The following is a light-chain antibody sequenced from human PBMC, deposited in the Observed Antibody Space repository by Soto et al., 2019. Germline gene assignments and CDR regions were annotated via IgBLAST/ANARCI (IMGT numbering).Light chain of an antibody. CDR3: CSYTRSGTLI. CDR1: SSDIGDYNY. V-gene: IGLV2-14*01. Sequence: QSALNQPASVSGSPGQSITISCVGTSSDIGDYNYVSWYQQHPGKVPKVRIYDVSNRPSGVSYRFSATKSGNTASLTISGLQAEDEADYYCCSYTRSGTLIFGTGTKLTVL. CDR2: DVS. J-gene: IGLJ1*01.